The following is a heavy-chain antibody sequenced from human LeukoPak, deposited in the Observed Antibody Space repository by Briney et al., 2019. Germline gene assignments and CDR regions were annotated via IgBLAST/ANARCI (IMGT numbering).Heavy chain of an antibody. V-gene: IGHV4-30-2*01. D-gene: IGHD1-26*01. CDR1: GGSISSGNYY. Sequence: SSETLSLTCTVSGGSISSGNYYWSWIRQPPGKGLEWIGYIHHSGSTYYNPSLKSRVTRSVDTSKNQFSLKLSSVTAADTAVYYCARQGSWELLPNEHAFDIWGQGTMVTVSS. CDR2: IHHSGST. CDR3: ARQGSWELLPNEHAFDI. J-gene: IGHJ3*02.